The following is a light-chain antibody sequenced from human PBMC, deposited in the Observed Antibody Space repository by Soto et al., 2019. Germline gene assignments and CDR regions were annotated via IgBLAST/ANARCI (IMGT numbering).Light chain of an antibody. CDR3: QQYNSYWT. J-gene: IGKJ1*01. CDR2: KAS. CDR1: QSISSS. V-gene: IGKV1-5*03. Sequence: DIHMTQSPSTLSASVGDRVTITCRASQSISSSLAWYQQKPGKAPKVLIYKASSLERGVPSRFSGSGSGTEFTLTISSLQPDDFATYYCQQYNSYWTFGQGTKVEIK.